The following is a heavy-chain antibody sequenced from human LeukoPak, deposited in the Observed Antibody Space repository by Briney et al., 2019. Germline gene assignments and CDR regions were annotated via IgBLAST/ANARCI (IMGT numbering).Heavy chain of an antibody. V-gene: IGHV4-59*12. CDR3: ARTASYSGEGYGMDV. CDR1: GGSISSYY. CDR2: IYYSGST. D-gene: IGHD3-10*01. Sequence: PSETLSLTCTVSGGSISSYYWSWIRQPPGKGLEWIGYIYYSGSTNYNPSLKSRVTISVDTSKNQFSLKLSSVTPEDTAVYYCARTASYSGEGYGMDVWGQGTTVTVSS. J-gene: IGHJ6*02.